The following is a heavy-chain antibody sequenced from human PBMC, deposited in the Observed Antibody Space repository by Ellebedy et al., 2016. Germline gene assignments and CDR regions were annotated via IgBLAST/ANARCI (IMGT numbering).Heavy chain of an antibody. Sequence: ASVKVSXXASGYRFTNYLLHWVRQAPGQGLEWMGWINPNTGDTNAALKFQDRVTMTRDTSINTGYLELSRLRSDDTAMYFCASVDFSTGRDPHHDCWGQGTLVTVSS. D-gene: IGHD2-8*02. CDR2: INPNTGDT. V-gene: IGHV1-2*02. CDR3: ASVDFSTGRDPHHDC. J-gene: IGHJ5*01. CDR1: GYRFTNYL.